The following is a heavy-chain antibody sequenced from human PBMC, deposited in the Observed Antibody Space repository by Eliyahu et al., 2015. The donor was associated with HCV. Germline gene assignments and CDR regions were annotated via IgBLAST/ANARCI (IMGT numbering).Heavy chain of an antibody. CDR3: ASKLLTVTTHQINYFDY. CDR2: IIPIFGIA. J-gene: IGHJ4*02. CDR1: GGTFXXXA. D-gene: IGHD4-11*01. Sequence: QMQLVQSGAEVKKPGSSVKVSCKXSGGTFXXXAISWVRXAPGQGLEWMGGIIPIFGIANYAQKFQGRVTITADKSTSTAYMDLSSLRSEDTAVYYCASKLLTVTTHQINYFDYWGQGTLVTVSS. V-gene: IGHV1-69*17.